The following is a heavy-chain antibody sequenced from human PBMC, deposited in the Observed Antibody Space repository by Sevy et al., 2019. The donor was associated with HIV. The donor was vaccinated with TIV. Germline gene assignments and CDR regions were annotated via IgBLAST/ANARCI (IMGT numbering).Heavy chain of an antibody. J-gene: IGHJ4*02. CDR3: ARDSAVVPRTLVY. CDR1: GDSITSYF. D-gene: IGHD2-15*01. Sequence: SETLSLTCNVSGDSITSYFWSWFRQPPGKGLEWIGYIYYSGSSEYNPSLRSRVTISIDTSKKYLSMKLTSVTAADTAVYYCARDSAVVPRTLVYWGQGTMVTVSS. V-gene: IGHV4-59*01. CDR2: IYYSGSS.